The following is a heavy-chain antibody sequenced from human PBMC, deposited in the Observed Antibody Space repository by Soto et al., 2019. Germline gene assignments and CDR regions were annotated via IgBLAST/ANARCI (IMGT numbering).Heavy chain of an antibody. V-gene: IGHV1-69*06. Sequence: QVQLLQSGAEVKKPGSSVNVSCKASGDTLNRYAISWVRQAPGQGLEWMGDIIPIFGTTSYARKLQGRVTITADKSTSTVYMELSSLRSEDTAVYYCGTDRLRYYYFDYWGQGTRVTVSS. CDR2: IIPIFGTT. CDR3: GTDRLRYYYFDY. D-gene: IGHD3-10*01. CDR1: GDTLNRYA. J-gene: IGHJ4*02.